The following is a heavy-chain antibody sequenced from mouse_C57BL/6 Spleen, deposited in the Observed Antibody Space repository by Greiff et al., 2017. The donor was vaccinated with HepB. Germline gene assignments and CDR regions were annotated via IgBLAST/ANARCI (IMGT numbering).Heavy chain of an antibody. V-gene: IGHV5-4*01. CDR1: GFTFSSYA. Sequence: EVQLQQSGGGLVKPGGSLKLSCAASGFTFSSYAMSWVRQTPEKRLEWVATISDGGSYTYYPDNVKGRFTISRDNAKNNLYLQMSHLKSEDTAMYYCARITTVVATFDYWGQGTTLTVSS. CDR2: ISDGGSYT. D-gene: IGHD1-1*01. CDR3: ARITTVVATFDY. J-gene: IGHJ2*01.